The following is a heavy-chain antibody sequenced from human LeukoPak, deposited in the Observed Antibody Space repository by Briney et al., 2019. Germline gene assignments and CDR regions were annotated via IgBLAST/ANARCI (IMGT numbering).Heavy chain of an antibody. V-gene: IGHV1-2*02. J-gene: IGHJ4*02. CDR1: GYTFTGYY. Sequence: ASVKVSCKASGYTFTGYYMHWVRQAPGQGLEWMGWINPNSGGTNYAQKFQGRVTMTRDTSISTAYVELSRLRSDDTAVYYCAIIAAAGPLYFDYWGQGTLVTVSS. CDR2: INPNSGGT. D-gene: IGHD6-13*01. CDR3: AIIAAAGPLYFDY.